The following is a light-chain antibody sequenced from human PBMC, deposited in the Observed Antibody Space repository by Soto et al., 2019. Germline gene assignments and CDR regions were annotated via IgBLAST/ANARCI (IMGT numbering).Light chain of an antibody. CDR3: QQYNSYPWT. J-gene: IGKJ1*01. CDR2: KAS. CDR1: QSFSTW. Sequence: DLQMTQSPSTLSASVGDRVTITCRASQSFSTWLAWYQQKPGKAPNLLIYKASSLESGVPSRFSVSGSGTEFTLTISSLQPDDFASYYCQQYNSYPWTFGQGTKVEVK. V-gene: IGKV1-5*03.